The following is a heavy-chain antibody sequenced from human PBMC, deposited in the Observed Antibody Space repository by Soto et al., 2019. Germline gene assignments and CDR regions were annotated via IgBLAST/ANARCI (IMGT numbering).Heavy chain of an antibody. CDR2: IKQDGSET. V-gene: IGHV3-7*01. J-gene: IGHJ4*02. CDR1: GFTFSRYW. CDR3: ARDPVCSGGSCYDY. D-gene: IGHD2-15*01. Sequence: GGSLRLSCAASGFTFSRYWMTWVRQAPGKGLEWVANIKQDGSETYYVDSVKGRFTISRDNAETSLYLQMNSLRAEDTAVYYCARDPVCSGGSCYDYWGQGTLVTVSS.